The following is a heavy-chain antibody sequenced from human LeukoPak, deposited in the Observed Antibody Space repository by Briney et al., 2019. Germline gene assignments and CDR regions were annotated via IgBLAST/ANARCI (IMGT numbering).Heavy chain of an antibody. V-gene: IGHV1-18*01. D-gene: IGHD3-10*01. Sequence: ASVKVSCKASGYTFTSYGISWVRQAPGQGLEWMGWISAYNGNTNYAQKFQGRVTMTRDTSISTAYMELSRLRSDDTAVYYCAKSGTYYYGSGSLTYYDYWGQGTLVTVSS. CDR3: AKSGTYYYGSGSLTYYDY. J-gene: IGHJ4*02. CDR1: GYTFTSYG. CDR2: ISAYNGNT.